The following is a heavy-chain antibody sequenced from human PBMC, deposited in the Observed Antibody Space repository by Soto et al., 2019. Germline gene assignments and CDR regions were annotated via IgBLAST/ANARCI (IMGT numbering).Heavy chain of an antibody. D-gene: IGHD3-10*01. CDR2: IWYDGSNK. V-gene: IGHV3-33*01. J-gene: IGHJ6*02. CDR1: GFTFSSYG. Sequence: GGSLRLSCAASGFTFSSYGMHWVRQAPGKGLEWVAVIWYDGSNKYYADSVKGRFTISRDNSKNTLYLQMNSLRAEDTAVYYCARGTTYYYGSGSPQKAYGMDVWGQGTTVTVSS. CDR3: ARGTTYYYGSGSPQKAYGMDV.